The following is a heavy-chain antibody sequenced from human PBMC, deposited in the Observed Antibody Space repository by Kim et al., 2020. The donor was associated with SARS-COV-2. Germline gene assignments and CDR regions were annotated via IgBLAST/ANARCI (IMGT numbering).Heavy chain of an antibody. CDR2: IYYSGST. CDR1: GGSISSGGYY. Sequence: SETLSLTCTVSGGSISSGGYYWSWIRQHPGKGLEWIGYIYYSGSTYYNPSLKSRVTISVDTSKNQFSLKLSSVTAADTAVYYCARVRTTMIVVVMYFDYRGQGTLVTVSS. V-gene: IGHV4-31*03. D-gene: IGHD3-22*01. J-gene: IGHJ4*02. CDR3: ARVRTTMIVVVMYFDY.